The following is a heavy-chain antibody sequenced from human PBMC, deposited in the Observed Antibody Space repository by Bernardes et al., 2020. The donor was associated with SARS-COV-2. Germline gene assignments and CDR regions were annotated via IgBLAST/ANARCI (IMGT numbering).Heavy chain of an antibody. D-gene: IGHD3-10*01. Sequence: TLSLTCTVSGGSISSSNYYFGCIRPPPGKGLEWIGSLYYIGSTYYNPSLKSRVMISVDTSKNQFSLKLSSVTAADTAVYYCARRDVRGVIISHFDYWGKGTLVTVSS. CDR3: ARRDVRGVIISHFDY. V-gene: IGHV4-39*01. J-gene: IGHJ4*02. CDR2: LYYIGST. CDR1: GGSISSSNYY.